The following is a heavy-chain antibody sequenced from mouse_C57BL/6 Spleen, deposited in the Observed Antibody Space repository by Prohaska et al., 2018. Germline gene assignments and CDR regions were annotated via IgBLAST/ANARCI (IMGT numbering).Heavy chain of an antibody. Sequence: QVQLQQPGAELVKPGASVKLSCKASGYTFTSYWMHWVKQRPGQGLEWIGMILXNSGSTNYNEKFKSKATLTVDKSSSAAYMQLSSLTSEDSAVYNCARSIYYDDDDPFAYWGQGTLVTVSA. CDR3: ARSIYYDDDDPFAY. CDR2: ILXNSGST. CDR1: GYTFTSYW. V-gene: IGHV1-64*01. J-gene: IGHJ3*01. D-gene: IGHD2-4*01.